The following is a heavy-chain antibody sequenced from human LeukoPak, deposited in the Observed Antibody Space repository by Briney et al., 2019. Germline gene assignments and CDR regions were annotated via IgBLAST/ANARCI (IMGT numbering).Heavy chain of an antibody. CDR2: ISSSSSYI. V-gene: IGHV3-21*01. CDR3: ARDWRGVCSGGSCYWFDP. D-gene: IGHD2-15*01. Sequence: GGSLRLSCAASGFTFSSYSMNWVRQAPGKGLEWVSSISSSSSYIYYANSVKGRFTISRDNAKNSLYLQMNSLRAEDTAVYYCARDWRGVCSGGSCYWFDPWGQGTLVTVSS. CDR1: GFTFSSYS. J-gene: IGHJ5*02.